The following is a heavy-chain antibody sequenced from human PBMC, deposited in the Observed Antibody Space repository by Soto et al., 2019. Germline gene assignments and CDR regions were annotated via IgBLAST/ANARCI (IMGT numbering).Heavy chain of an antibody. CDR2: VFPVDSEA. Sequence: EVQLVQSGAEVKKAGDAPKISCKISGYDFIDYWIGWVRQMPGKGLEWMGIVFPVDSEARYSQSFQGQFTISVDKSISTAYLMWGSLRASDSAMYYCTRRGHVATDARDFEMWGPGIMVTVSP. CDR3: TRRGHVATDARDFEM. J-gene: IGHJ3*02. CDR1: GYDFIDYW. D-gene: IGHD3-10*02. V-gene: IGHV5-51*01.